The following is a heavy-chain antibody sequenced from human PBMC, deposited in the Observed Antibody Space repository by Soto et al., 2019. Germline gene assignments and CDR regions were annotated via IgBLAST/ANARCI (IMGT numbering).Heavy chain of an antibody. J-gene: IGHJ4*02. CDR3: AKFSPLGDIVVVPANFDY. CDR1: GYTLTELS. Sequence: EASVKVSCTVSGYTLTELSMHWVRQAPGKGLEWMGGFDPEDGETIYAQKFQGRVTMTEDTSTDTAYMELSSLRAEDTAVYYCAKFSPLGDIVVVPANFDYWGQGTLVTSPQ. D-gene: IGHD2-2*01. V-gene: IGHV1-24*01. CDR2: FDPEDGET.